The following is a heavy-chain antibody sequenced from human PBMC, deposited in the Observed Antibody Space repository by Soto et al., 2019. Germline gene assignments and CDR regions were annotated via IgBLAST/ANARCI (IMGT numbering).Heavy chain of an antibody. V-gene: IGHV1-69*06. D-gene: IGHD7-27*01. CDR1: GGTFSGHA. CDR2: VIPLFGTT. Sequence: QVQLVQSGAEVKKPGSSVKVSCAASGGTFSGHAISWVRQAPGQGPEWMGGVIPLFGTTQHAQNFQDRLTITADKSTSTAYMELTSLRFEHTAICYCARGPNWGYRFDSWGQGTLVTVSS. CDR3: ARGPNWGYRFDS. J-gene: IGHJ4*02.